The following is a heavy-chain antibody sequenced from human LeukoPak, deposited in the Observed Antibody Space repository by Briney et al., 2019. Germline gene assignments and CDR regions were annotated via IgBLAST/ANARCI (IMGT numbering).Heavy chain of an antibody. V-gene: IGHV3-7*01. CDR2: INQDGSEK. Sequence: GGSLRLSCATSGFIFSSYWMCWVRQAPGKGLEWVANINQDGSEKYYVDSVKGRFTISRDNAKNSLYLQMNSLRVEDTAVYYCARPSAYGSLFDFWGQGTLATVSS. CDR3: ARPSAYGSLFDF. J-gene: IGHJ4*02. D-gene: IGHD2-21*01. CDR1: GFIFSSYW.